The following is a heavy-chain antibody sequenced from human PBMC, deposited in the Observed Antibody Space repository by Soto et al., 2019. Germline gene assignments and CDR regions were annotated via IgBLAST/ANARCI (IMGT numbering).Heavy chain of an antibody. D-gene: IGHD3-10*01. CDR3: ARESYYGSGPGH. J-gene: IGHJ4*02. Sequence: QVQLVQSGAEVKKPGASVKVSCRASGYTFTSYGISWVRQAPGQGLEWMGWISAYNGNTYYAQNLQGRVTMATDTSTSTAYLDLRSLRSDDTAVSYCARESYYGSGPGHWGQGTLVTVSS. CDR1: GYTFTSYG. CDR2: ISAYNGNT. V-gene: IGHV1-18*01.